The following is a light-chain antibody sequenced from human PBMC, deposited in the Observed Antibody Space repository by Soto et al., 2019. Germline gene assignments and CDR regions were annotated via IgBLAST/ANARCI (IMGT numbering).Light chain of an antibody. CDR1: QTIDSW. CDR3: QQYHIYSGT. Sequence: IQMTQSPSTLSASVGDRVTMTCRASQTIDSWLAWYQQRPGKPPNLLIYKASTLASGVPSRFSGSGSGTEFTLTINSLQPDDFATYYCQQYHIYSGTFGQGTKVEIK. J-gene: IGKJ1*01. V-gene: IGKV1-5*03. CDR2: KAS.